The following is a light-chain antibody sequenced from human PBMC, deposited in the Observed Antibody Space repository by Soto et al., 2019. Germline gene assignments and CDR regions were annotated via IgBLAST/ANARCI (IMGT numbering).Light chain of an antibody. Sequence: QSVLTQPPSASGTPGQRVSITCSGSDSNIGSNSVHWYQQVPGMAPKLLVYKSDQRPSGVPDRFSGSKSVTSASLAISGLRAEDEAEYYCATWDDGLSGVLFSGGTKLTVL. CDR2: KSD. V-gene: IGLV1-47*01. J-gene: IGLJ2*01. CDR1: DSNIGSNS. CDR3: ATWDDGLSGVL.